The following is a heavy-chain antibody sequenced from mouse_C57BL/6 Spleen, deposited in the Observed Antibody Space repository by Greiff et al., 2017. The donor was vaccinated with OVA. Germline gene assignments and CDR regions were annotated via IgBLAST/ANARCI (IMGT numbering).Heavy chain of an antibody. D-gene: IGHD3-3*01. V-gene: IGHV5-16*01. CDR2: INYDGSST. CDR1: GFTFSDYY. J-gene: IGHJ3*01. CDR3: ARGGTAGGFAY. Sequence: EVMLVESEGGLVQPGSSMKLSCTASGFTFSDYYMAWVRQVPEKGLEWVANINYDGSSTYYLDSLKSRFIISRDNAKNILYLQMSSLKSEDTATYYCARGGTAGGFAYWGQGTLVTVSA.